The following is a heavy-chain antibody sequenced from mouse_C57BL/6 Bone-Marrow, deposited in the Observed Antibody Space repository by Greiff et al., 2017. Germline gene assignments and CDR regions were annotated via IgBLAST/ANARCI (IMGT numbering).Heavy chain of an antibody. J-gene: IGHJ2*01. CDR2: IDPETGGT. D-gene: IGHD5-5*01. CDR3: TRWLLPQYFDY. V-gene: IGHV1-15*01. Sequence: QVQLQQSGAELVRPGASVTLSCKASGYTFTDYEMHWVKQTPVHGLEWIGAIDPETGGTAYNQKFKGKAILTADKSSSTAYMELRSLTSEDSAVYYCTRWLLPQYFDYWGQGTPLTVSS. CDR1: GYTFTDYE.